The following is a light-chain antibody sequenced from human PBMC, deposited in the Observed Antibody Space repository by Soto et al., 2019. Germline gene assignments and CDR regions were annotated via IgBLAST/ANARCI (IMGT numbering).Light chain of an antibody. CDR2: GAS. J-gene: IGKJ1*01. CDR1: QSVGSSS. Sequence: EIVLTQSPASLSLSPGERATLAXRASQSVGSSSLAWYQQKPGQAPRXXLYGASSRATGIPDRFSGSGAGTDFTLTISRLEPEDFAVYSCQQYDSSPWTFGQGTKVDIK. CDR3: QQYDSSPWT. V-gene: IGKV3-20*01.